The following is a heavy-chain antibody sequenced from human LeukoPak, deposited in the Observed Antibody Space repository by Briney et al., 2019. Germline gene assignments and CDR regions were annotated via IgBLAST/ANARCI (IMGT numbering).Heavy chain of an antibody. CDR1: GGSINNSY. CDR2: INHSGST. CDR3: ARRRLRYYYYMDV. Sequence: SETLSLTCTVSGGSINNSYWTWIRQPPGKGLEWIGEINHSGSTNYNPSLKSRVAISVDTSKNQFSLKLSSVTAADTAVYYCARRRLRYYYYMDVWGKGTTVTISS. V-gene: IGHV4-34*01. D-gene: IGHD4-17*01. J-gene: IGHJ6*03.